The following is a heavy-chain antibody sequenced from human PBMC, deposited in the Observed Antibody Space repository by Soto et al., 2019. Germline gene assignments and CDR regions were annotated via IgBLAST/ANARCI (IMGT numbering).Heavy chain of an antibody. CDR3: TRAFDF. CDR1: GFTFDDYA. J-gene: IGHJ4*02. CDR2: VNWNSGRI. V-gene: IGHV3-9*01. Sequence: GGSLRLSCAASGFTFDDYAMHWVRQAPGKGLEWVSGVNWNSGRIGYADSVKGLFTISRDNAKNSLYLQMNSLRDEDTAVYYCTRAFDFWGQGTLVTVSS.